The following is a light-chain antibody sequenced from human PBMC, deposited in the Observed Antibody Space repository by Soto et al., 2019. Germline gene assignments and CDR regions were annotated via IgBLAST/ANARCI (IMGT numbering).Light chain of an antibody. CDR1: QSVSSS. CDR2: GAS. J-gene: IGKJ1*01. Sequence: EIVMTQSPATLSVSPGERVTLSCRASQSVSSSLAWYQQKPGQAPRLLIYGASTRAIGIPGRFSGSGSETEFTLTISSLQSEDFEVYYCQQYNNWWTFGQGTKVETK. V-gene: IGKV3-15*01. CDR3: QQYNNWWT.